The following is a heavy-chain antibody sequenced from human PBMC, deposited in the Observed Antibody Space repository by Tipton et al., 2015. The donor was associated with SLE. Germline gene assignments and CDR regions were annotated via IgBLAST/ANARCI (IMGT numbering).Heavy chain of an antibody. CDR3: ASRPVVTGEGAGDY. J-gene: IGHJ4*02. V-gene: IGHV4-4*08. CDR2: IYTSGST. Sequence: TLSLTCTVSGGSISSYYWSWIRQPPGKGLEWIGYIYTSGSTNYNPSLKSRVTMSVDTSKNQFSLKLSSVTAADTAVYYCASRPVVTGEGAGDYWGQGTLVTVSS. CDR1: GGSISSYY. D-gene: IGHD2-21*02.